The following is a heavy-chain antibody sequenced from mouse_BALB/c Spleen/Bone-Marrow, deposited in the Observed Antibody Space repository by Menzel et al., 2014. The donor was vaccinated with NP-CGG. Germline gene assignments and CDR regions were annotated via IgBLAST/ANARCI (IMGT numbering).Heavy chain of an antibody. CDR3: TRRTGTDYYAMDY. D-gene: IGHD4-1*01. CDR1: GFTFSSYG. J-gene: IGHJ4*01. V-gene: IGHV5-6*01. Sequence: EVHLVESGGDLVKPGGSLKLSCAASGFTFSSYGMSWVRQTPDKTLKWVATISSGGIYSYYPDSVKGRFTISRDNAKNNLYLQMNSLKSEDTAMYYCTRRTGTDYYAMDYWGQGTSVSVSS. CDR2: ISSGGIYS.